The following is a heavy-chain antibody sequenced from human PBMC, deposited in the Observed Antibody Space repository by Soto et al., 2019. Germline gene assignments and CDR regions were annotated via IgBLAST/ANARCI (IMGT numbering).Heavy chain of an antibody. Sequence: QVQLVESGGGVVQPGRSLRLSCAASGFTFSSYGMHWVRQAPGKGLEWVAVISYDGSNKYYADSVKGRFTISRDNSKNALYLQMNSLRGEDTAVYYCAKDVVDYYYYYGMDVWGQGTTVTVSS. CDR1: GFTFSSYG. J-gene: IGHJ6*02. CDR3: AKDVVDYYYYYGMDV. CDR2: ISYDGSNK. V-gene: IGHV3-30*18. D-gene: IGHD2-21*01.